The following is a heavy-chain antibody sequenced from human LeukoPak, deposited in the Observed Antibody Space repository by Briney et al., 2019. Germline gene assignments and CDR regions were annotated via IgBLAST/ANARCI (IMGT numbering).Heavy chain of an antibody. CDR1: GFTLSTYN. V-gene: IGHV3-21*01. CDR3: ARERVTTTAFDI. J-gene: IGHJ3*02. CDR2: ITSSSTH. Sequence: TGGSLRLSCAASGFTLSTYNTHWVRQAPGKGLEWVSSITSSSTHYADSVKGRFTISRDNAKNSLYLQMNSLRAEDTAVYYCARERVTTTAFDIWGQGTMVTVSS. D-gene: IGHD5-12*01.